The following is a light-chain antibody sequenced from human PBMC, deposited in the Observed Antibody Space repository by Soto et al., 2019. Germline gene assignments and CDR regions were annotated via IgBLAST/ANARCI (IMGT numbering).Light chain of an antibody. CDR2: AAS. J-gene: IGKJ1*01. CDR1: QSISNF. Sequence: DIQMTQSPSSLSASVGDRVTITCRASQSISNFLNWYQQKPGKAPNLLIYAASSLQSGVPSRFSGGGSRTVFPLTISSLQPEDFATYYCQKNYSTPTFGQGTKVEIK. V-gene: IGKV1-39*01. CDR3: QKNYSTPT.